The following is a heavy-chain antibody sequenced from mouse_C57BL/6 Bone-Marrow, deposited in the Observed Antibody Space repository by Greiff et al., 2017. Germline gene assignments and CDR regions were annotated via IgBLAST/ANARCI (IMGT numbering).Heavy chain of an antibody. CDR2: IDPNSGGD. CDR1: GYTFTSYW. J-gene: IGHJ2*01. Sequence: QVQLQQPGAELVKPGASVKLSCKASGYTFTSYWMHWVKQRPGRGLEWIGRIDPNSGGDTYNEKFKSKATLTVDKPSSTAYMQLSSLTSEDSAVYDCATWVKTLFDYWGQGTTLTVSS. D-gene: IGHD2-2*01. V-gene: IGHV1-62-3*01. CDR3: ATWVKTLFDY.